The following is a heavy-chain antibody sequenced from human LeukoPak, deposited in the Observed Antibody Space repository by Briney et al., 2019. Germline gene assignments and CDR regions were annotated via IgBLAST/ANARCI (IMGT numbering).Heavy chain of an antibody. V-gene: IGHV3-30-3*01. J-gene: IGHJ4*02. CDR1: GFTFSSYA. D-gene: IGHD1-26*01. CDR2: ISYDGSNK. CDR3: ARDSIGGATTLDY. Sequence: GRSLRLSCAASGFTFSSYAIHWVRQAPGKGLEWVAVISYDGSNKYYADSVKGRFTISRDNSKNTLYLQMNSLRAEDTAVYYCARDSIGGATTLDYWGQGTLVTVSS.